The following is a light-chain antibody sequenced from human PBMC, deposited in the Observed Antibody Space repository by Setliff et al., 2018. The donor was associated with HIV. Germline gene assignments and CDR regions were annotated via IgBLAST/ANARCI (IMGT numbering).Light chain of an antibody. Sequence: QPPSVSGSPGQSVTISCTGTSSDVGSYNFVSWYQQHPGRAPKLMIYDVTKRPSGVSDRFSGSKSGNTASLTISGLQTEDEADYYCCSYTSSLTYVFGTGTKGTVL. CDR2: DVT. CDR1: SSDVGSYNF. V-gene: IGLV2-14*03. J-gene: IGLJ1*01. CDR3: CSYTSSLTYV.